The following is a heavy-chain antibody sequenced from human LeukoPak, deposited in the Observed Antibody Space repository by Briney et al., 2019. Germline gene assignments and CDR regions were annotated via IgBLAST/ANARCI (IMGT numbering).Heavy chain of an antibody. CDR3: ASSTVAPFDY. CDR2: IYYSGST. Sequence: SETLSLTCTVSGGSISSYYWSWIRQPPGKGLEWIGYIYYSGSTNYNPSLKSRVTISVDTSKNQFSLKLSSVSAADTAVYYCASSTVAPFDYWGQGTLVTVSS. D-gene: IGHD4-23*01. J-gene: IGHJ4*02. V-gene: IGHV4-59*01. CDR1: GGSISSYY.